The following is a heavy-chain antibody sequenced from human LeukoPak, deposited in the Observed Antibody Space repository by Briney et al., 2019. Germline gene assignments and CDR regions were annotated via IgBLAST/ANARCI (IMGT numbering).Heavy chain of an antibody. D-gene: IGHD6-13*01. V-gene: IGHV4-34*01. CDR2: INHSGST. CDR1: GGSFSGYY. Sequence: SETLTLTCAVYGGSFSGYYWSWIRQPPGKGLEWIGEINHSGSTNYNPSLKSRVTISVDTSKNQFSLKLSSVTAADTAVYYCASLPAGPSDYWGQGTLVTVSS. CDR3: ASLPAGPSDY. J-gene: IGHJ4*02.